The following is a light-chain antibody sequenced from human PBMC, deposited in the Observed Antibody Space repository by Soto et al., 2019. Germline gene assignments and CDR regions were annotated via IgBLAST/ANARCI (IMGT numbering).Light chain of an antibody. V-gene: IGKV1-39*01. CDR3: KKNYSTKET. Sequence: DSRITQSPSSLSSSVGDRVTITCLSSQSIDTHLNWYQHHPGKAPIALIYEASNLQSGVPSRFSGSGSGTELTLTISGIQPADSDTYYCKKNYSTKETFGQRKNVDIK. J-gene: IGKJ1*01. CDR1: QSIDTH. CDR2: EAS.